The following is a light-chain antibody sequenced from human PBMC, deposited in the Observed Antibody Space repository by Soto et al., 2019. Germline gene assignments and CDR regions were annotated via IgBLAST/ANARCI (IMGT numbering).Light chain of an antibody. Sequence: DIHMTQSPSTLSASVGDRVTITCRASQSISIWLAWYQQKPGKAPNLLIYKTSSLETGVPSRFSGIRSGTESTLTITTLQPDDFATYYCQHWHDYSWTFGQGTKVEVK. CDR1: QSISIW. CDR3: QHWHDYSWT. CDR2: KTS. J-gene: IGKJ1*01. V-gene: IGKV1-5*03.